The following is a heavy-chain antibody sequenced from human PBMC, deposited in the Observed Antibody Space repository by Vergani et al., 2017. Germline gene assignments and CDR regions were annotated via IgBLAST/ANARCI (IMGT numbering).Heavy chain of an antibody. V-gene: IGHV4-4*07. CDR2: VHTDGTA. CDR3: ARDQWDDDGPRGWFAP. D-gene: IGHD5-24*01. CDR1: GASISSYF. J-gene: IGHJ5*02. Sequence: VQLQESGPGLLKPSETLSLTCSVSGASISSYFWSWIRQPAGKGLEWLGRVHTDGTAYYNPSLRTRVTLSADLSQSQFSLKMTSLTAADTAVYFCARDQWDDDGPRGWFAPWGQGILVTVSS.